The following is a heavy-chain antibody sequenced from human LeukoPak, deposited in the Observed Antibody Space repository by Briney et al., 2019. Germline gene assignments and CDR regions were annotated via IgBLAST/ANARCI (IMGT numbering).Heavy chain of an antibody. Sequence: SETLSLTCTVSGASVSSASYYWSWIRQPPGKGLEWIGHSYNSGSTNYNPSLKSRVTISVDTSKNQFSLKLGSVTAADTAVYFCAREGECVGGSCYSYGWFDPWGQGTLVIVSS. CDR2: SYNSGST. CDR1: GASVSSASYY. V-gene: IGHV4-61*01. D-gene: IGHD2-15*01. CDR3: AREGECVGGSCYSYGWFDP. J-gene: IGHJ5*02.